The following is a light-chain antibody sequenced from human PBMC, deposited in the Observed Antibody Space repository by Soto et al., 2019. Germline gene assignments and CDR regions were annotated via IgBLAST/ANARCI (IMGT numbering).Light chain of an antibody. CDR3: SSYTSSSTYV. Sequence: QSALTQPASVSGSPGQSITISCTGTSSDVGGYNYVSWYQQHPGKAPKLMIYDVSNRPSGVSNRFSGSKSGNTASLTISGLQAEDEADYYCSSYTSSSTYVFGTGKKLNVL. CDR1: SSDVGGYNY. CDR2: DVS. J-gene: IGLJ1*01. V-gene: IGLV2-14*01.